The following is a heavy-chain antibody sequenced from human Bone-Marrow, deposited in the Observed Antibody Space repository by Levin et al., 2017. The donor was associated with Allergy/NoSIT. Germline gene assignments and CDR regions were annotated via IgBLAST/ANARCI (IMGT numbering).Heavy chain of an antibody. D-gene: IGHD6-25*01. CDR2: IYSAGNT. V-gene: IGHV3-53*01. J-gene: IGHJ6*02. CDR1: GFTVSSNY. Sequence: PGGSLRLSCAASGFTVSSNYLGWVRQAPGKGLEWVSVIYSAGNTYYADSVKGRFTISRDNSKNTLYLQMNSLGAEDTAVYYCARLSGGYARTFYYFGVDVWGQGTTVTVSS. CDR3: ARLSGGYARTFYYFGVDV.